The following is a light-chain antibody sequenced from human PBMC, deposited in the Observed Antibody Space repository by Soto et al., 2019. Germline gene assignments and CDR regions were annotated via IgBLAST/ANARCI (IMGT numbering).Light chain of an antibody. J-gene: IGKJ5*01. CDR2: AAS. Sequence: EIQITHSPASLSASVVDRVTSTCLASQSISSYLNWYQQKPGKAPKLLIYAASSLQRGVPSRFSGSGFGTDFTLTISSLQPEDSAIYYCQKADTFPINCGKGQRRAIK. CDR1: QSISSY. CDR3: QKADTFPIN. V-gene: IGKV1-39*01.